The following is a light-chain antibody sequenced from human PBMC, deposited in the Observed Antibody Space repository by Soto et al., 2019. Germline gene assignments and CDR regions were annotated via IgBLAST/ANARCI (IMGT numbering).Light chain of an antibody. Sequence: EIVLTQSPGTLSLSPGERATLSCRASQSLTSSYLAWYQQKPGQAPRLLIYGASSRATGIPDRFTGSGSGTDFTLTLSRLEPEDFAVYYCQQYDGSPRTFGQGTKVEIK. V-gene: IGKV3-20*01. CDR1: QSLTSSY. J-gene: IGKJ1*01. CDR2: GAS. CDR3: QQYDGSPRT.